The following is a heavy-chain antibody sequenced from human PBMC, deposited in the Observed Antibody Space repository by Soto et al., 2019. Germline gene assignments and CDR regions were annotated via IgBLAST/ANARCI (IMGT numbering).Heavy chain of an antibody. D-gene: IGHD3-9*01. Sequence: ASVKVSCKASGYTFTSYAMNWVRQAPGQGLEWMGWINTNTGNPTYAQGFTGRFVFSLDTSVSTAYLQICSLKAEDTAVYYCARANTYYDILTGDYKLYSYSGMDVWGQGNTVTV. CDR2: INTNTGNP. CDR1: GYTFTSYA. V-gene: IGHV7-4-1*01. J-gene: IGHJ6*02. CDR3: ARANTYYDILTGDYKLYSYSGMDV.